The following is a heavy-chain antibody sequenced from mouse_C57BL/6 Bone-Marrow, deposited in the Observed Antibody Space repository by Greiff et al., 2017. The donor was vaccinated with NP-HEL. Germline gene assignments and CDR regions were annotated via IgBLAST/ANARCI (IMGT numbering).Heavy chain of an antibody. CDR3: ATLYYDYDGYYFDY. J-gene: IGHJ2*01. D-gene: IGHD2-4*01. V-gene: IGHV1-82*01. Sequence: QVQLQQSGPELVKPGASVKISCKASGYAFSSSWMNWVKQRPGKGLEWIGRIYPGDGDTNYNGKFKGKATLTADKSSSTAYMQLSSLTSEDSAVYFCATLYYDYDGYYFDYWGQGTTLTVSS. CDR1: GYAFSSSW. CDR2: IYPGDGDT.